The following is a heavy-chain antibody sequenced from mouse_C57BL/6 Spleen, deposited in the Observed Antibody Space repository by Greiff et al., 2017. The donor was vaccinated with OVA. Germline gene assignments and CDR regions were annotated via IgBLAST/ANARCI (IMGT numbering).Heavy chain of an antibody. CDR2: ISTGGGST. D-gene: IGHD3-2*02. CDR3: ARPGTAQGPFAY. CDR1: GFTFSDYY. V-gene: IGHV5-12*01. J-gene: IGHJ3*01. Sequence: EVQGVESGGGLVQPGGSLKLSCAASGFTFSDYYMYWVRQTPEKRLEWVAYISTGGGSTYYPDTVKGRFTISRDNATNTLYLQMSRLKSEDAAMYYCARPGTAQGPFAYWGQGTLVTVSA.